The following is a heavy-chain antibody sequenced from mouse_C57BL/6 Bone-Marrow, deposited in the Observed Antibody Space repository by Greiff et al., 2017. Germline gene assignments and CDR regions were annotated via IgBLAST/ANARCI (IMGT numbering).Heavy chain of an antibody. Sequence: DVMLVESGGGLVQSGRSLRLSCATSGFTFSDFYMEWVRQAPGKGLEWIAASRNKANDYTTEYSASVKGRFIVSRDTSQSILYLQMNALRAEDTAIYYCASHDGYYAMDYWGQGISVTVSS. V-gene: IGHV7-1*01. J-gene: IGHJ4*01. CDR3: ASHDGYYAMDY. CDR2: SRNKANDYTT. CDR1: GFTFSDFY.